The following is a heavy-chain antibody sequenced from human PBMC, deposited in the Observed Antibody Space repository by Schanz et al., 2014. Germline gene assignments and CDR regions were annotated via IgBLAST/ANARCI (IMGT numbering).Heavy chain of an antibody. Sequence: EVQLVESGGGLVQPGGSLRLSCSASGFTFSSYAMHWVRQAPGKGREYVSAIASYGGDTYYADSVKCRFTISRDNAKNTLYLQMSSLRAEDTAVYYCVKKYYDSSGPRSHFDYWGQGTLVTVSS. CDR1: GFTFSSYA. J-gene: IGHJ4*02. CDR2: IASYGGDT. V-gene: IGHV3-64D*06. D-gene: IGHD3-22*01. CDR3: VKKYYDSSGPRSHFDY.